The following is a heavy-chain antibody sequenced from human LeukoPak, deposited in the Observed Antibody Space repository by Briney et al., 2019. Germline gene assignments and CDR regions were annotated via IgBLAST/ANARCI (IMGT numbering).Heavy chain of an antibody. CDR1: GDSISSTNYY. Sequence: SETLSLTCTVSGDSISSTNYYWGWIRQPPGKGLEWIGSIYYSGSTYYNPSLESRVTISVDTSKNQFSLKLSSVTAADTAVYYCARWPYYYDSSGYRDWGQGTLVTVSS. CDR2: IYYSGST. V-gene: IGHV4-39*01. CDR3: ARWPYYYDSSGYRD. D-gene: IGHD3-22*01. J-gene: IGHJ4*02.